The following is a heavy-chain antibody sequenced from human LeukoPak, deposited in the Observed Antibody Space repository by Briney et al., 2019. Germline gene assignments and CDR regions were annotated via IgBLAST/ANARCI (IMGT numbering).Heavy chain of an antibody. CDR3: ARVEAGYSYGYNYLDY. CDR2: INPSGGST. V-gene: IGHV1-46*01. J-gene: IGHJ4*02. CDR1: GYTFTSYY. D-gene: IGHD5-18*01. Sequence: GASVKVSCKASGYTFTSYYMHWVRQAPGQGLEWMGIINPSGGSTSYAQKFQGRVTMTRDMSTSTVYMELSSLRSEDTAVYYCARVEAGYSYGYNYLDYWGQGTLVTVSS.